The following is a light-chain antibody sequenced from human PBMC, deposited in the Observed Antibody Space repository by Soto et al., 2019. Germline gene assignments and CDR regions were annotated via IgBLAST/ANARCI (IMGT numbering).Light chain of an antibody. CDR2: DVS. CDR1: QSFSNS. Sequence: EIVLTQSPATLSFSQGERVTLSCSASQSFSNSLAWYQQKPGQPPRLLIYDVSNRATGIPARFSGSGSGTDFTLTITSLEPEDFAVYFCHQRYNWPRVTFGQGTRLEIK. J-gene: IGKJ5*01. CDR3: HQRYNWPRVT. V-gene: IGKV3-11*01.